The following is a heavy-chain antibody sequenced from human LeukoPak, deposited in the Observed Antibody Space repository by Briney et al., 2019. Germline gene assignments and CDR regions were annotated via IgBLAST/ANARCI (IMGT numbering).Heavy chain of an antibody. CDR1: GFTFSTYW. CDR2: INSDVSST. Sequence: GGSLRLSCAASGFTFSTYWMHWVRQAPGKGLVWVSRINSDVSSTTYADSVKGRFTISRDNAKNTLFLQMNSLRAEDTAVYYCARVSYYGSGRGYYFDYWGQGTLVTVSS. D-gene: IGHD3-10*01. J-gene: IGHJ4*02. V-gene: IGHV3-74*01. CDR3: ARVSYYGSGRGYYFDY.